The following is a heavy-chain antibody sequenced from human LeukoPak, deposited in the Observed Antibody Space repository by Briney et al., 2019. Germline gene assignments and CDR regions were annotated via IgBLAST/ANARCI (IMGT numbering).Heavy chain of an antibody. CDR1: GCTFSSYG. Sequence: GGPLRLSCAASGCTFSSYGRHWVRQAPGKGLEWVAVIWYDGSTKYYADSVKGRFTTSRDNSKNTLYLQMNSLRVEDTAVYYCAKTDGYTSGWSGIDYWGQGTLVTVSS. J-gene: IGHJ4*02. CDR3: AKTDGYTSGWSGIDY. D-gene: IGHD6-19*01. V-gene: IGHV3-33*06. CDR2: IWYDGSTK.